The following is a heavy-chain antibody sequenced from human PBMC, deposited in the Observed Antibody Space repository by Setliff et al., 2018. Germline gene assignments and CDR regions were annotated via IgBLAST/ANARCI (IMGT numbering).Heavy chain of an antibody. CDR3: ARGLGKGTVDY. J-gene: IGHJ4*02. CDR2: MNQDSTNK. CDR1: GFTFSSSW. Sequence: GESLKISCAASGFTFSSSWMIWVRQVPGKGLDWVVNMNQDSTNKYHVDSVKGRFTISRDNAKNSLFLQMDSLRVEDTAVYYCARGLGKGTVDYWGQGTLVTVSS. D-gene: IGHD3-16*01. V-gene: IGHV3-7*03.